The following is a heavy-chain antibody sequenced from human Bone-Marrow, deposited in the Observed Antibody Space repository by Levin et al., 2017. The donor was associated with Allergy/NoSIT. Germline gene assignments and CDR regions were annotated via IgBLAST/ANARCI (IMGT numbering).Heavy chain of an antibody. CDR3: ARGGCSSTSCLDY. CDR2: ITSDGSVT. CDR1: GYTFSNYY. D-gene: IGHD2-2*01. J-gene: IGHJ4*02. V-gene: IGHV3-74*01. Sequence: AGGSLRLSCAASGYTFSNYYMHWVRQAAGRGLVWVSRITSDGSVTNYADSVKGRFTISRDNAKNTLYLQMNSLSAEDTAVYYCARGGCSSTSCLDYWGQGALVTVSS.